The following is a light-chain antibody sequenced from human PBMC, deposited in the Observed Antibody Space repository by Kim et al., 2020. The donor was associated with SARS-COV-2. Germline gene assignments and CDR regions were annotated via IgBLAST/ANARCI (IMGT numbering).Light chain of an antibody. J-gene: IGLJ1*01. CDR2: GKN. CDR1: SLRSYY. V-gene: IGLV3-19*01. Sequence: LGQTVRITCQGDSLRSYYASWYQQKPGQAPVLFIYGKNNLPSGIPDCFSGSSSGNTASLTITGAQAEDEADYYCNSRDRSGNHQNVFGTGTKVTVL. CDR3: NSRDRSGNHQNV.